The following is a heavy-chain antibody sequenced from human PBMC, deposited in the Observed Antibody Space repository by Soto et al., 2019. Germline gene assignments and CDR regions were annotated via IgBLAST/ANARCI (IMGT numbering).Heavy chain of an antibody. J-gene: IGHJ5*02. D-gene: IGHD1-1*01. CDR3: ARDRKSTTGTTNGRWFDP. CDR2: IYHSGST. Sequence: PSETLSLTCAVSGGSISSSNWWSWVRQPPGKGLEWVGEIYHSGSTNYNPSLRSRVTISVDKSKNQFSLKLSSVTAADTAVYYCARDRKSTTGTTNGRWFDPWGQGTLVTVSS. CDR1: GGSISSSNW. V-gene: IGHV4-4*02.